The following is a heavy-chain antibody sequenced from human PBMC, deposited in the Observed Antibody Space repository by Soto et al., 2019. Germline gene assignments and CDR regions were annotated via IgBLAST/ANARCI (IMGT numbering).Heavy chain of an antibody. D-gene: IGHD3-3*01. J-gene: IGHJ5*02. Sequence: SETLSLTCSVSGGTISGYYWTWIRQPAGNGLEWIGRIYSSGNTKYNASLQSRVTMSLDTSNNQFSLRPTSVTAAETAVYYCARGQRFSDWFDPWGQGTLVTVSS. V-gene: IGHV4-4*07. CDR1: GGTISGYY. CDR3: ARGQRFSDWFDP. CDR2: IYSSGNT.